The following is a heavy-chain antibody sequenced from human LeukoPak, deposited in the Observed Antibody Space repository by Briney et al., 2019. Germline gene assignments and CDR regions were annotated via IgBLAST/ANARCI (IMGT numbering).Heavy chain of an antibody. D-gene: IGHD6-13*01. V-gene: IGHV3-21*01. CDR2: ISSSSSYI. J-gene: IGHJ4*02. CDR3: ARPIAAAGTWYFDY. Sequence: GGSLRLSCAASGFTLSSYSMNWVRQAPGKGLEGVSSISSSSSYIYYADSVKGRFTISRDNAKNSLYLQMNSLRAEDTAVYYCARPIAAAGTWYFDYWGQGTLVTVSS. CDR1: GFTLSSYS.